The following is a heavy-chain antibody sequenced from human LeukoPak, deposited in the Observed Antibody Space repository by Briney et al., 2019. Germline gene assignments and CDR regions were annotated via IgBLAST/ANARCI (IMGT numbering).Heavy chain of an antibody. CDR3: AKEETTHSLYCVGTCYIFDY. V-gene: IGHV3-21*04. CDR2: ISSSSSYI. D-gene: IGHD2-21*01. CDR1: GVTFSSYS. J-gene: IGHJ4*02. Sequence: GGSLRLSCAASGVTFSSYSMNWVRQAPGGGLEWGSSISSSSSYIYYADSVKGRFTISRDNSKNTLYLQMNSLRAEDSAVYYCAKEETTHSLYCVGTCYIFDYWGQGTLVTVSS.